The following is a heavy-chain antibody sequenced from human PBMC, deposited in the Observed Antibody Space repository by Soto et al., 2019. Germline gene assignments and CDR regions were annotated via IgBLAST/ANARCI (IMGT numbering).Heavy chain of an antibody. CDR3: ARDGVSSTEYTWTYGTYFDS. J-gene: IGHJ4*02. CDR1: GFTYSTYT. D-gene: IGHD1-20*01. Sequence: QVQLVESGGGVVQPGRSLRLSCAASGFTYSTYTMHWVRQAPGKGLEWVAVISYDGNNKFYADSVKGRFTISRDSTKQTLSLQMSSLRPDDTAMYYCARDGVSSTEYTWTYGTYFDSWGQGALVTVSS. V-gene: IGHV3-30-3*01. CDR2: ISYDGNNK.